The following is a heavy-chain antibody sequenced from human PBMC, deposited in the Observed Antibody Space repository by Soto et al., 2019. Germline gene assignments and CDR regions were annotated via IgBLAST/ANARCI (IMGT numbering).Heavy chain of an antibody. CDR2: ISYDGSNK. J-gene: IGHJ4*02. Sequence: ESGGGVVQPGRSLRLSCAASGFTFSSYGMHWVRQAPGKGLEWVAVISYDGSNKYYADSVKGRFTISRDNSKNTLYLQMNSLRAEDTAVYYCALPRPGGYSGYDFNYWGQGTLVTVSS. CDR3: ALPRPGGYSGYDFNY. V-gene: IGHV3-30*03. D-gene: IGHD5-12*01. CDR1: GFTFSSYG.